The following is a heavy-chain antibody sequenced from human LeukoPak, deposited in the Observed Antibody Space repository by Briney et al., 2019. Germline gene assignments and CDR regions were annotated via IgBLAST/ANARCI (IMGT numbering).Heavy chain of an antibody. V-gene: IGHV4-39*07. D-gene: IGHD3-10*01. J-gene: IGHJ6*03. CDR1: GGSITSRSHY. Sequence: SETLSLTCTVSGGSITSRSHYWSWIRQPPGKGLEWIGEINHSGSFNYNSSLKSRVTISVDTSENQFSLKLSSVTAADTAVYYCARRMGRRFGERYYYYHYMDVWGKGTTVTISS. CDR2: INHSGSF. CDR3: ARRMGRRFGERYYYYHYMDV.